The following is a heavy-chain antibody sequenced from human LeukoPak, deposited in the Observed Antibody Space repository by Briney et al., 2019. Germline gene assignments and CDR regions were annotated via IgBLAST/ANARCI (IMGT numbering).Heavy chain of an antibody. D-gene: IGHD3-22*01. J-gene: IGHJ6*03. CDR1: GFTFSDHW. V-gene: IGHV3-7*03. CDR3: AKLYDSSAYYYMDV. Sequence: PGGSLRLSCAASGFTFSDHWMAWVRQAPGKGLEWVANINEDGATKNYVDSVKGRFTISRDNSKNTLYLQMNSLRAEDTALYYCAKLYDSSAYYYMDVWGKGTTVTVSS. CDR2: INEDGATK.